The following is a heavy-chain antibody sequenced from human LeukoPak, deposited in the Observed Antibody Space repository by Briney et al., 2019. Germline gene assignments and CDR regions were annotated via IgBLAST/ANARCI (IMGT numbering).Heavy chain of an antibody. CDR2: IYAGDSDT. Sequence: GESLKISCKACGSSFTSYWIGCVRQMPGKGLEWVGIIYAGDSDTRYSPSFQGQVTISADKSINTAYLQWSSLKASDTAMYYCARSPSRVNWFDPWGQGTLVTVSS. CDR1: GSSFTSYW. CDR3: ARSPSRVNWFDP. V-gene: IGHV5-51*01. J-gene: IGHJ5*02.